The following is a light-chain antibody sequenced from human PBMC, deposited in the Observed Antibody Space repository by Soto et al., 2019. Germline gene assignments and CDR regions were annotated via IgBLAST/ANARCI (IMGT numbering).Light chain of an antibody. Sequence: QSALAQPASVSGSPGQSITISCTGTSSDVGAYNYVSWYQQHPGKAPKLMIYDVRDRPSGVSNRFSGSKSGNTASLTISGLQAEDEADYYCTSYTSSSTVIFGGGTKVTVL. J-gene: IGLJ2*01. CDR3: TSYTSSSTVI. CDR2: DVR. CDR1: SSDVGAYNY. V-gene: IGLV2-14*03.